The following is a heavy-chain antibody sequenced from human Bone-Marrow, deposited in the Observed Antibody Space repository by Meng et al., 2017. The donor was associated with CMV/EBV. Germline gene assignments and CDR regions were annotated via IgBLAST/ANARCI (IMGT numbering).Heavy chain of an antibody. CDR3: ARDSPRELTFDY. J-gene: IGHJ4*02. CDR2: ISTTDSYV. D-gene: IGHD1-26*01. CDR1: GFTFSTYN. V-gene: IGHV3-21*04. Sequence: GESLKISCAASGFTFSTYNFNWVRQAPGKGLEWVSSISTTDSYVYYADSVKGRFTISRDNAKNSLYLQMNSLRAEDTALYYCARDSPRELTFDYWGQGTLVTVSS.